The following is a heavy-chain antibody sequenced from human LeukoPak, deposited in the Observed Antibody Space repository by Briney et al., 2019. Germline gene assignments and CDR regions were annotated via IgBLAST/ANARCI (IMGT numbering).Heavy chain of an antibody. CDR3: ARDGYGYNYMDV. V-gene: IGHV3-33*01. Sequence: PGTSLRLSCAVSGFSFSGYGMHWVRQAPGKGLEWVGVIWYDGSNEYYGDSVKGRWTISRDNSKNTLYLQMNSLRAEDTAVYYCARDGYGYNYMDVWGKGTTVTVSS. CDR2: IWYDGSNE. CDR1: GFSFSGYG. J-gene: IGHJ6*03. D-gene: IGHD5-12*01.